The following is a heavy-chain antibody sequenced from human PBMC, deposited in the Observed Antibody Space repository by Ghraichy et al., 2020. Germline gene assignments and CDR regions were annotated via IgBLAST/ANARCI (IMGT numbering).Heavy chain of an antibody. J-gene: IGHJ3*02. CDR1: GGSISSSSYY. V-gene: IGHV4-39*01. CDR2: ISYSGST. D-gene: IGHD3-16*01. Sequence: SETLSLTCTVSGGSISSSSYYWGWIRQPPGKGLEWIGSISYSGSTYYNPSLKSRVTISVDTSKKQFSLKLSSVTAADTAVYYCARHRPGGESPFYDAFDIWGQGTMVTVSS. CDR3: ARHRPGGESPFYDAFDI.